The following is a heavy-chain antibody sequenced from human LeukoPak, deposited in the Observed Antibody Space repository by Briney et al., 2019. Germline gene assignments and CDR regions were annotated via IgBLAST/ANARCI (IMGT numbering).Heavy chain of an antibody. Sequence: SETLSLTCTVSGGSITTYYWGWIRRPPGKGLEWIGSIYYSGSTYYNPSLKSRVTVSVDTSKNQFSLNLSSVTAADTAVYYCVRGSTLRHYQYWGQGTLVTVSS. CDR1: GGSITTYY. D-gene: IGHD3-16*01. CDR3: VRGSTLRHYQY. V-gene: IGHV4-39*01. J-gene: IGHJ4*02. CDR2: IYYSGST.